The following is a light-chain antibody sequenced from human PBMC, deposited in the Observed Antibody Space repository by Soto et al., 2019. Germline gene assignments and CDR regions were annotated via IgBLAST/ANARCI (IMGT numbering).Light chain of an antibody. CDR2: KAS. CDR3: QQYSSYSPST. Sequence: DIQMTQSPSTLSASVGDRVTITCRASQSISSWLAWYQQKSGTAPKLLIYKASTLESGVPSRFSGSGSGTEFTLTISSLQPDDFATYYCQQYSSYSPSTFGQGTKVEIK. J-gene: IGKJ1*01. CDR1: QSISSW. V-gene: IGKV1-5*03.